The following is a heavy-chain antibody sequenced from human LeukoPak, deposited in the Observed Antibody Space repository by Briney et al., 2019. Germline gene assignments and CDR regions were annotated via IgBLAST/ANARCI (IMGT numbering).Heavy chain of an antibody. D-gene: IGHD1-26*01. V-gene: IGHV4-4*07. CDR2: IYTTGTT. CDR1: SGSIRSYY. J-gene: IGHJ4*02. Sequence: SETLSLTCTVSSGSIRSYYWGWVRQPPGKGLEWIGRIYTTGTTQYNPSLKSRVTMSVDTSTNQFSLNLGSMTAADTAVYYCVRQGYTASYYFLDYWSQGTLVAVS. CDR3: VRQGYTASYYFLDY.